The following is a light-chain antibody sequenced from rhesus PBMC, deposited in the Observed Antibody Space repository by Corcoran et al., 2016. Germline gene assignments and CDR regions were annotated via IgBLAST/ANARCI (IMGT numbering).Light chain of an antibody. CDR2: LVS. J-gene: IGKJ4*01. V-gene: IGKV2-61*03. CDR1: QSLLHSDGYTY. Sequence: EIVMTQTPLSLPVIPGEPVSITCRSSQSLLHSDGYTYLDWYLQKPGQYPQLLIYLVSKRASGVPVRFSGSGSGTDFTMKIGRVGAEDIGIYYCIQDTQLPPTFGGGTKVEIK. CDR3: IQDTQLPPT.